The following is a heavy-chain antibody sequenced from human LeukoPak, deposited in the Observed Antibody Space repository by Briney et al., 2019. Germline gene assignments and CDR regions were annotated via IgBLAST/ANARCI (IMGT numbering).Heavy chain of an antibody. V-gene: IGHV3-49*04. CDR3: TRDQTPYY. CDR2: IASETYGGTA. Sequence: GGSLRLSCTASGFTFGDYAMTWVRQAPGKGLEWVGFIASETYGGTAEYAASVKGRFTISRDDSKSNAYLQMNSLKTEDTAVYYCTRDQTPYYWGQGTLVTVSS. CDR1: GFTFGDYA. J-gene: IGHJ4*02.